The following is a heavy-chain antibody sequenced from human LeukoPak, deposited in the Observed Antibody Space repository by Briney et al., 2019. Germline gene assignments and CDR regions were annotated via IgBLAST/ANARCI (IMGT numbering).Heavy chain of an antibody. CDR3: ARDQSGSSSSWYSCQFDY. Sequence: SVKVSCKASGYTFSSYAMNWVRQAPGQGLEWMGGIMPIFGTANYAQKFQGRVTITADKSTSTAYMELSSLRSEDTAVYYCARDQSGSSSSWYSCQFDYWGQGTLVTVSS. V-gene: IGHV1-69*06. CDR2: IMPIFGTA. CDR1: GYTFSSYA. D-gene: IGHD6-13*01. J-gene: IGHJ4*02.